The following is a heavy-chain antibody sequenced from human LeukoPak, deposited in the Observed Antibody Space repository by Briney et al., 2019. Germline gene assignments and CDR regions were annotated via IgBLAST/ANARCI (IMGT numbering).Heavy chain of an antibody. CDR3: AKGVVPAAHDAFDI. CDR1: GFTFDDYA. Sequence: HSGGSLRLCCAASGFTFDDYAMHWVRQAPGKGLEWVSGISWNSGSIGYADSVKGRFTISRDNAKNSLYLQMNSLRAEDMALYYCAKGVVPAAHDAFDIWGQGTMVTVSS. J-gene: IGHJ3*02. V-gene: IGHV3-9*03. CDR2: ISWNSGSI. D-gene: IGHD2-2*01.